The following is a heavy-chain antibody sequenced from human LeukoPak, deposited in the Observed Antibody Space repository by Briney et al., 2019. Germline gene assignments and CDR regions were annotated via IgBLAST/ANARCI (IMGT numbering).Heavy chain of an antibody. CDR2: ISRSGDTL. J-gene: IGHJ6*02. D-gene: IGHD3-10*01. CDR1: GFIFSNYG. V-gene: IGHV3-48*04. CDR3: AREVIIFPDYYYYGLDV. Sequence: GGSLRLSCAASGFIFSNYGMNWVRQAPGKGLEWISYISRSGDTLYYADSVEGRFTISRDNAKNSVYLQMNSLRAEDTAVYYCAREVIIFPDYYYYGLDVWGQGTTVTVSS.